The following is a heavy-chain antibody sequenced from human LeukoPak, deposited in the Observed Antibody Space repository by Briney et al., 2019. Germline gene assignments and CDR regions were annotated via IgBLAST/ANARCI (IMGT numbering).Heavy chain of an antibody. Sequence: GGSLRLSCAASGFTFRSYPMTWVRQAPGKGLEWVSTIGSNAGDTHYADSVKGRFTISRDNSKNTLYLQMNSLRAEDTAVYYCAKAEVGATLRRAEYFQHWGQGTLVTVSS. CDR3: AKAEVGATLRRAEYFQH. D-gene: IGHD1-26*01. CDR1: GFTFRSYP. CDR2: IGSNAGDT. V-gene: IGHV3-23*01. J-gene: IGHJ1*01.